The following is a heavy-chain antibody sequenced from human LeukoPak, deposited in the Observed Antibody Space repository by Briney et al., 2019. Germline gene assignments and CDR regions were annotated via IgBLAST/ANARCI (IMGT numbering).Heavy chain of an antibody. CDR1: GGSFSGYY. V-gene: IGHV4-34*01. J-gene: IGHJ4*02. Sequence: SETLSLTCAVYGGSFSGYYWSWIRQPPGKGLEWIGEINHRGSTNYNPSLKSRVTISVDTSKNQFSLELNSVTAADTAVYYCATRGGNYYDSSGYFDYGARGTLVPVSS. CDR2: INHRGST. D-gene: IGHD3-22*01. CDR3: ATRGGNYYDSSGYFDY.